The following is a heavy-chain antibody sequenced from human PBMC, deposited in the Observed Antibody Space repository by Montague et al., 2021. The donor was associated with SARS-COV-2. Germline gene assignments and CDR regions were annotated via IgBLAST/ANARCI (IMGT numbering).Heavy chain of an antibody. CDR3: ARDRELVD. D-gene: IGHD1-7*01. CDR2: IYYSVST. J-gene: IGHJ4*02. V-gene: IGHV4-31*03. Sequence: TLSLTCTVSGASISSGGDYWNWIRQHPGKGLEWIGHIYYSVSTXYNPSLKGRVTISEDTSKNQISLKLSSVTAADTAVYYCARDRELVDWGQGIMVIVSS. CDR1: GASISSGGDY.